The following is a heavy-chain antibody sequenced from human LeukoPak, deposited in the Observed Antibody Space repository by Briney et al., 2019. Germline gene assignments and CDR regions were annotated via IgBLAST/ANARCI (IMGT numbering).Heavy chain of an antibody. Sequence: PGGSLRLSCAASGFTFSSYAMHWVRQAPGKGLEWVAVISYDGSNKYYADSVKGRFTISRDNSKNTLYLQMNSLRAEDTAVYYCARDRRPLRLGELSSALDYWGQGTLVTVSS. CDR1: GFTFSSYA. D-gene: IGHD3-16*02. CDR3: ARDRRPLRLGELSSALDY. V-gene: IGHV3-30*04. J-gene: IGHJ4*02. CDR2: ISYDGSNK.